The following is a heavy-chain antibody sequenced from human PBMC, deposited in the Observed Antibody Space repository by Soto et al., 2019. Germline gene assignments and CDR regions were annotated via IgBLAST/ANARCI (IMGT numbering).Heavy chain of an antibody. CDR3: AYRGTGYYDSSGPLEYYFDY. V-gene: IGHV4-39*01. CDR1: GGSISSSSYY. J-gene: IGHJ4*02. D-gene: IGHD3-22*01. Sequence: PSETLSLTCTVSGGSISSSSYYWGWIRQPPGKGLEWIGSIYYSGSTYYNPSLKSRVTISVDTSKNQFSLKLSSVTAADTAVYYCAYRGTGYYDSSGPLEYYFDYWGQGTLVTVSS. CDR2: IYYSGST.